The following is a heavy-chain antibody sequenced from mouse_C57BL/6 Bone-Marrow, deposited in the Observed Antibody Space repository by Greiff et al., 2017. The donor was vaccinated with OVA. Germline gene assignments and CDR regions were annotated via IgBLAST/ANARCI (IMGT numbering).Heavy chain of an antibody. CDR2: IYPGDGDT. V-gene: IGHV1-82*01. Sequence: VQLQESGPELVKPGASVKISCKASGYAFSSSWMNWVKQRPGKGLEWIGRIYPGDGDTNYNGKFKGKATLTADKSSSTAYMQLSSLTSEDSAVYFCARGGGNPYYFDYWGQGTTLTVSS. J-gene: IGHJ2*01. D-gene: IGHD2-1*01. CDR1: GYAFSSSW. CDR3: ARGGGNPYYFDY.